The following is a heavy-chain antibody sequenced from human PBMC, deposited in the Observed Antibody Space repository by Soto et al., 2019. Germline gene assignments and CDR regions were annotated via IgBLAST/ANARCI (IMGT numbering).Heavy chain of an antibody. D-gene: IGHD2-15*01. CDR1: GYTFTSYG. CDR2: ISAYNGNT. J-gene: IGHJ6*02. CDR3: ARVARPYYYYYGMDV. Sequence: QVQLVQSGAEVKKPGASVKVSCKASGYTFTSYGISWVRQAPGQGLEWMGWISAYNGNTNYAQKLQGRVTMTTDTSTSTADMELRSLRSDDTAVYYCARVARPYYYYYGMDVWGQGTTVTVSS. V-gene: IGHV1-18*01.